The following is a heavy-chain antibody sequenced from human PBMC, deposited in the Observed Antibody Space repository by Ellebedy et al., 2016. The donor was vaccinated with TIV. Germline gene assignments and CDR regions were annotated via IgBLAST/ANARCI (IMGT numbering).Heavy chain of an antibody. V-gene: IGHV1-69*13. Sequence: ASVKVSCKASGYTFTSYGISWVRQAPGQGLEWMGGIIPIFGTANYAQKFQGRVTITADESTSTAYMELSSLRSDDTAVYYCARGGATPRVRVDYWGQGMLVTVSS. D-gene: IGHD3-10*01. J-gene: IGHJ4*02. CDR1: GYTFTSYG. CDR2: IIPIFGTA. CDR3: ARGGATPRVRVDY.